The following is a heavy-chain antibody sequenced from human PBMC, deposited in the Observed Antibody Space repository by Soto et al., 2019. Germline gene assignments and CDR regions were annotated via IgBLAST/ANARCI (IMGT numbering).Heavy chain of an antibody. CDR2: IYYSGST. CDR1: GGSISSYY. D-gene: IGHD3-16*01. Sequence: SETLSLTCTVSGGSISSYYWSWIRQPPGKGLEWIGYIYYSGSTNYNPSLKSRVTISVDTSKNQFSLKLSSVTAADTAVYYCARRYVGTLDYWGQGILVT. J-gene: IGHJ4*02. V-gene: IGHV4-59*08. CDR3: ARRYVGTLDY.